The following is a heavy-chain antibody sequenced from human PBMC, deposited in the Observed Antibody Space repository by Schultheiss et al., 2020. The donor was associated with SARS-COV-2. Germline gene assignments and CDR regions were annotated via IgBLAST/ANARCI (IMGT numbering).Heavy chain of an antibody. D-gene: IGHD3-10*01. CDR3: ARDRGSGYGSGRMDY. J-gene: IGHJ4*02. CDR2: ISSSGSTI. CDR1: GFTFSNAW. V-gene: IGHV3-11*04. Sequence: GGSLRLSCAASGFTFSNAWMNWVRQAPGKGLEWVSYISSSGSTIYYADSVKGRFTISRDNAKNSLYLQMNSLRAEDTAVYYCARDRGSGYGSGRMDYWGQGTLVTVSS.